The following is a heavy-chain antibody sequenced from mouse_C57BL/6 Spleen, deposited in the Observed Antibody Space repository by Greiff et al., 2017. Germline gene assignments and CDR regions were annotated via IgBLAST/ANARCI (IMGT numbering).Heavy chain of an antibody. CDR2: IYPGDGDT. CDR3: ARRGGNYFSWFAY. J-gene: IGHJ3*01. Sequence: QVQLQQSGAELVKPGASVKISCKASGYAFSSYWMNWVKQRPGKGLEWIGQIYPGDGDTNYNGKFKGKDTLTADKSSSTAYMQLSSLTSEDSAVYFCARRGGNYFSWFAYWGQGTLVTVSA. D-gene: IGHD2-1*01. CDR1: GYAFSSYW. V-gene: IGHV1-80*01.